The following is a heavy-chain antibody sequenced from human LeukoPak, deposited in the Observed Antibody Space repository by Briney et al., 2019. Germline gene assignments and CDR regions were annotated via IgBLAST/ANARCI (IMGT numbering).Heavy chain of an antibody. CDR3: ARDMYNFWSGYQNAFDI. CDR2: ISSSSSNI. D-gene: IGHD3-3*01. Sequence: GGSLRLSCAASGFTFSSYGMNWVRQAPGKGLEWVSSISSSSSNIYYADSVKGRFTISRDNAKNSLYLQMNSLRAEDTAVYYCARDMYNFWSGYQNAFDIWGQGAMVTVSS. J-gene: IGHJ3*02. CDR1: GFTFSSYG. V-gene: IGHV3-21*01.